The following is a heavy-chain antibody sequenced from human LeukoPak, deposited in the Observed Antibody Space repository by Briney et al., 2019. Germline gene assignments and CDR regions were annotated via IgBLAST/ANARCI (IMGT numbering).Heavy chain of an antibody. CDR1: GFTFSSYA. D-gene: IGHD3-22*01. V-gene: IGHV3-23*01. Sequence: GGSLRLSCTASGFTFSSYAMSWVRQAPGKGLEWVSAITGSGGSTYYADSVKGRFTISRDNSKSTLYLQMNSLRAEDTAVYYCAKSARYDSSDYYLLFNDYWGQGTLVTVSS. CDR3: AKSARYDSSDYYLLFNDY. J-gene: IGHJ4*02. CDR2: ITGSGGST.